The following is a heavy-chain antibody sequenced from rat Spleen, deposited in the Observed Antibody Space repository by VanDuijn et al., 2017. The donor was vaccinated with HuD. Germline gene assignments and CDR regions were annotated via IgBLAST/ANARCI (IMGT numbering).Heavy chain of an antibody. CDR3: TRHLTYFYDGTYPFAY. J-gene: IGHJ3*01. CDR1: GFTFSDYY. Sequence: EVQLVESGGGLVQPGRSLKLSCAASGFTFSDYYMAWIRQAPGKGLEWVATIKYDGSSTYHRDSVKGRFTISRDNAKSTLYLQMDSLGSEDTATYYCTRHLTYFYDGTYPFAYWGQGTLVTVSS. D-gene: IGHD1-12*02. CDR2: IKYDGSST. V-gene: IGHV5-7*01.